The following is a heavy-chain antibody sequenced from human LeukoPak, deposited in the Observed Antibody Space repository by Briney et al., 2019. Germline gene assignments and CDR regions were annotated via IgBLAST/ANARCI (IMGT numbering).Heavy chain of an antibody. CDR1: GYTITELS. D-gene: IGHD1-1*01. V-gene: IGHV1-24*01. Sequence: ASVKVSCKVSGYTITELSMHWVRQAPGKGLEWMGGFDPEDGETIYAEKFQGRVSMTEDTSTDTAYMELSRLRSEDTAVYYCATGSPMMRLTTNSFYFYMDVWGKGTTVTVSS. J-gene: IGHJ6*03. CDR3: ATGSPMMRLTTNSFYFYMDV. CDR2: FDPEDGET.